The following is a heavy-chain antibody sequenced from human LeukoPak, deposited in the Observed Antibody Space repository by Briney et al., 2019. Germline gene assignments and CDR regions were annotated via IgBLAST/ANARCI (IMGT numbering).Heavy chain of an antibody. CDR2: ISWNSGSI. Sequence: SLGLSCGASGFTFDDYAMDWVRQAPGKGLEWVSGISWNSGSIDYVDSVKGRFSISRDSSKNILYLQMNSLRAEDTAVYYCAKDRCSNGVGCYYYYMDVWGKGTTVTISS. CDR3: AKDRCSNGVGCYYYYMDV. CDR1: GFTFDDYA. J-gene: IGHJ6*03. V-gene: IGHV3-9*01. D-gene: IGHD2-8*01.